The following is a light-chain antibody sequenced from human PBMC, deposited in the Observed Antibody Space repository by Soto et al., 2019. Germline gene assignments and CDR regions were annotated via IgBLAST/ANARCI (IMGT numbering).Light chain of an antibody. CDR3: QLYGSSRT. J-gene: IGKJ1*01. Sequence: EIVLTQSPGTLSLSPGERATLSCRASQSVSSRSLAWYRQKPGQAPRLLIYDASSRVTGIPDRFSGSGSGTDFTLTISRLEPEDFAVYYCQLYGSSRTCGQGTKVYSK. CDR2: DAS. CDR1: QSVSSRS. V-gene: IGKV3-20*01.